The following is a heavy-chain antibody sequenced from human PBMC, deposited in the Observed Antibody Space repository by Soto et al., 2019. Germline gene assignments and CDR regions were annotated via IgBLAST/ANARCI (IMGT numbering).Heavy chain of an antibody. D-gene: IGHD1-26*01. CDR3: ARGRLFSRSELLEDSSDY. Sequence: GGSLRLSCAASGFTFSSYSMNWVRQAPGKGLEWVSSISSSSSYIYYADSVKGRFTISRENAKNSLYLQMNSLRAEDTAVYYCARGRLFSRSELLEDSSDYWGQGTLVTVSS. CDR1: GFTFSSYS. V-gene: IGHV3-21*01. J-gene: IGHJ4*02. CDR2: ISSSSSYI.